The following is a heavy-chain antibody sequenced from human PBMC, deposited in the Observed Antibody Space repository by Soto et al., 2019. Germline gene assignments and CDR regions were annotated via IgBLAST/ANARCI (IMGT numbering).Heavy chain of an antibody. D-gene: IGHD3-10*01. CDR3: ARGGLMVRGVIMKVFNAFDI. J-gene: IGHJ3*02. V-gene: IGHV3-23*01. CDR1: GFTFSSYA. Sequence: GGSLRLSCAASGFTFSSYAMSWVLQAPGKGLEWVSAISGSGGSTYYADSVKGRFTISRDNSKNTLYLQMNSLRAEDTAVYYCARGGLMVRGVIMKVFNAFDIWGQGTMVTVSS. CDR2: ISGSGGST.